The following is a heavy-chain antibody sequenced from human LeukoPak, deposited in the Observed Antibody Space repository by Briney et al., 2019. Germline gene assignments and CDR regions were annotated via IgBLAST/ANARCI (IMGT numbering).Heavy chain of an antibody. V-gene: IGHV4-61*02. Sequence: SETLSLTCTVSGGSISSGNYYWSWIRQPAGKGLGWIGRIYTSGSTNFHPSLKSRVTISVDTSKNQFSLKLSSVTAADTAVYYCARGFYYASGSYNFDYWGRGTLVTVSS. J-gene: IGHJ4*02. CDR3: ARGFYYASGSYNFDY. D-gene: IGHD3-10*01. CDR1: GGSISSGNYY. CDR2: IYTSGST.